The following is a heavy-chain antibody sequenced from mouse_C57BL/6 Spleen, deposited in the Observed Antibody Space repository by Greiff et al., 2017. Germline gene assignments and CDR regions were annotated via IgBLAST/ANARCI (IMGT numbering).Heavy chain of an antibody. CDR1: GYAFSSSW. J-gene: IGHJ4*01. D-gene: IGHD1-1*01. Sequence: VQLQQSGPELVKPGASVKFSCKASGYAFSSSWMNWVKQRPGKGLEWIGRIYPGDGDTNYNGKFKGKATLTADKSSSTAYMQLSSLTSEDSAVYFWARSPPYGYAMDYWGQGTSVTVSS. CDR2: IYPGDGDT. CDR3: ARSPPYGYAMDY. V-gene: IGHV1-82*01.